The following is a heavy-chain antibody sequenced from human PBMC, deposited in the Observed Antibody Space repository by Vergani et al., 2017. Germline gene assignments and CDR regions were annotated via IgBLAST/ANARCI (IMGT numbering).Heavy chain of an antibody. J-gene: IGHJ2*01. V-gene: IGHV4-39*01. CDR1: GDSIISRSYY. Sequence: QMQLQESGPGLVKASETLSLTCTVSGDSIISRSYYWGWIRQPPGKGLEWIGSIYNSGTADSSSSLKSRVTISADTSKNQFSLRLTSVTAADTAVYYCASGKYYSDSTSHFRGRYFDVWGRGTLVTVPS. CDR2: IYNSGTA. D-gene: IGHD3-16*01. CDR3: ASGKYYSDSTSHFRGRYFDV.